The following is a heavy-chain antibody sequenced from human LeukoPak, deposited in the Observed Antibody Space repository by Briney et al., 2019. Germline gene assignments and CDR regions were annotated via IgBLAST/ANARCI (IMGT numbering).Heavy chain of an antibody. V-gene: IGHV4-4*07. CDR1: GVSISTYY. CDR2: IHISGST. D-gene: IGHD2-15*01. J-gene: IGHJ2*01. Sequence: SETLSLTCTVSGVSISTYYWSWIRQSAGKGLEWIGRIHISGSTNYNPSLKSRVTMSVDSSKNQFSLKLNSVTAADTAVYYCARDIVVVSTIGYSYFDLWGRGTLVT. CDR3: ARDIVVVSTIGYSYFDL.